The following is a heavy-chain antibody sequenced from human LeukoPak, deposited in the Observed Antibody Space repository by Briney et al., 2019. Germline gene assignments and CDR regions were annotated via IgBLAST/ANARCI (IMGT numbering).Heavy chain of an antibody. CDR1: GGSISSYY. J-gene: IGHJ2*01. CDR3: AGSGSGSYYSPWYFDL. CDR2: IHFSGST. D-gene: IGHD3-10*01. Sequence: PSETLSLTCTVSGGSISSYYWGWIRQSPGRGLEYIGFIHFSGSTNYNPSLESRVTISVDTSKNQFSLRLSSVTAADTAVYYCAGSGSGSYYSPWYFDLWGRGTLVTVSS. V-gene: IGHV4-59*01.